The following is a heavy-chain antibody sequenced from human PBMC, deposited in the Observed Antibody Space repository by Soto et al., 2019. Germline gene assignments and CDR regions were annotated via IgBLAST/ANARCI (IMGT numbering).Heavy chain of an antibody. V-gene: IGHV3-23*01. J-gene: IGHJ2*01. CDR3: ARKVLGSTSRPDWWYFDL. CDR1: GFTFINYA. CDR2: ISGGGDKT. D-gene: IGHD2-2*01. Sequence: EVQLLESGGGLVQPGGSLRLSCVGSGFTFINYAMNWVRQTPGQGLEWVSTISGGGDKTFDADTVKGRFTISRDNSKNAVNLKMNSLRADDTAVYYCARKVLGSTSRPDWWYFDLWGRGTLVTVSS.